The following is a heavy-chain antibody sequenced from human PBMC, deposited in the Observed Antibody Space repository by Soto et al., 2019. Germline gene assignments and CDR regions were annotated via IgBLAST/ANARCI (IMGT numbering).Heavy chain of an antibody. CDR3: AKESYRWDYDSVSWFDP. CDR2: ISYDGSNK. V-gene: IGHV3-30*18. J-gene: IGHJ5*02. Sequence: QVQLVESGGGVVQPGRSLRLSCAASGFTFSSYGMHWVRQAPGKGLEWVAVISYDGSNKYYADSVKGRFTISRDNSKNTLYLQMTSLRAEDTAVYYCAKESYRWDYDSVSWFDPWGQGTLVTVSS. D-gene: IGHD3-22*01. CDR1: GFTFSSYG.